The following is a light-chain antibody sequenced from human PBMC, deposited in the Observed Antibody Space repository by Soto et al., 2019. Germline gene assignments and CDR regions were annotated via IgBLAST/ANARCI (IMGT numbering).Light chain of an antibody. V-gene: IGKV1-27*01. CDR1: QGIRNS. Sequence: DIQMTQSPSSLSASLGDRVTITCRASQGIRNSLAWYQQKPGKVPKLLIYGASTLHSGVPSRFSGSGSGTDFTLTISSLQPEDVATYYCEQVNSFPYTFGQGTTIEIK. CDR3: EQVNSFPYT. J-gene: IGKJ2*01. CDR2: GAS.